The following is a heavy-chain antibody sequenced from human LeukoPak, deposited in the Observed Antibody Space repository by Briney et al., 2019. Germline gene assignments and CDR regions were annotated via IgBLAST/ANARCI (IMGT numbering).Heavy chain of an antibody. D-gene: IGHD3-22*01. J-gene: IGHJ3*02. V-gene: IGHV4-59*01. Sequence: SETLSLTCTVSGGSISTYYWSWIRQPPGKGLEWIGYIYYSGTTNYNPSLKSRVTMSVDTSKNQFSLKLTSVTAADAAVYYCAKSNGYGLIDIWGQGTMVTVSS. CDR1: GGSISTYY. CDR3: AKSNGYGLIDI. CDR2: IYYSGTT.